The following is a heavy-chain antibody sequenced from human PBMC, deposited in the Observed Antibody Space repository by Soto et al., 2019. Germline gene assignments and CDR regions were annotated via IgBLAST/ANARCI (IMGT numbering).Heavy chain of an antibody. D-gene: IGHD6-6*01. J-gene: IGHJ6*02. CDR3: ARDQYTRSSPGGMDV. V-gene: IGHV1-2*02. CDR2: INPNSGGT. Sequence: ASVKVSCKASGYTFTGYYMHWVRQAPGQGLEWMGWINPNSGGTNYAQKFQGRVTMTRDTSISTAYMELSRLRSDDTAVYYCARDQYTRSSPGGMDVWGQGTTVTVSS. CDR1: GYTFTGYY.